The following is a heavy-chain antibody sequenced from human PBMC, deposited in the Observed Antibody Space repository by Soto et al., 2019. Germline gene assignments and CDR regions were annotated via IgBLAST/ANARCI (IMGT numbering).Heavy chain of an antibody. V-gene: IGHV3-23*01. CDR3: VKDSHPEAAVATIFDN. J-gene: IGHJ4*02. D-gene: IGHD6-13*01. Sequence: PGGSLRLSCAASGFTFSNAWMNWVRQAPGKGLEWVSNISGGGGSTYYADSVKGRFTISRDNSKNTLHLQMNILTAEDTAVYYCVKDSHPEAAVATIFDNWGQGTLVTVSS. CDR2: ISGGGGST. CDR1: GFTFSNAW.